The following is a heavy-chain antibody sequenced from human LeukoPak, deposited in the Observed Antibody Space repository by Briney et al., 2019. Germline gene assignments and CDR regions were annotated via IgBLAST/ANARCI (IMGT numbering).Heavy chain of an antibody. V-gene: IGHV3-53*04. D-gene: IGHD2-2*02. CDR1: GFTVSSTY. CDR3: ATVPRSSCCYTFDS. J-gene: IGHJ4*02. Sequence: GGSLRLSCAGSGFTVSSTYMAWVRQPPGKGLEWVSDFYPSGTTHYADSVKGRFTVSRHDSNNVFYLHMNSLRVEDTAVYYCATVPRSSCCYTFDSWGQGTLVTVSS. CDR2: FYPSGTT.